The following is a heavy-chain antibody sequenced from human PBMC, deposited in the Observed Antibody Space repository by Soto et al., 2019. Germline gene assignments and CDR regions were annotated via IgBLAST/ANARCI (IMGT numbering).Heavy chain of an antibody. V-gene: IGHV4-34*01. J-gene: IGHJ5*02. D-gene: IGHD1-26*01. CDR3: ARTLRPTFFNWFDP. Sequence: SETLSLTCAVYGGSFSGYYWSWIRQPPGKGLEWIGEINHSGSTNYNPSLKSRVTISVDTSKNQFSLKLSSVTAADTAVYYCARTLRPTFFNWFDPWGQGTLVTVSS. CDR2: INHSGST. CDR1: GGSFSGYY.